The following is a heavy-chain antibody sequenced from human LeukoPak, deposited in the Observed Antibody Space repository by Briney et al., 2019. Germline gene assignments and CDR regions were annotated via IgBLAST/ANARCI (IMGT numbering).Heavy chain of an antibody. CDR3: AMGTASPLLWFGELLLKEYYYYGMDV. D-gene: IGHD3-10*01. Sequence: GRSLRLSCAASGFTFSSYAMSWVRQAPGKGLEWVSAISGSGGSTYYADSVKGRFTISRDNSKNTLYLQMNSLRAEDTAVYYCAMGTASPLLWFGELLLKEYYYYGMDVWGQGTTVTVSS. V-gene: IGHV3-23*01. CDR2: ISGSGGST. CDR1: GFTFSSYA. J-gene: IGHJ6*02.